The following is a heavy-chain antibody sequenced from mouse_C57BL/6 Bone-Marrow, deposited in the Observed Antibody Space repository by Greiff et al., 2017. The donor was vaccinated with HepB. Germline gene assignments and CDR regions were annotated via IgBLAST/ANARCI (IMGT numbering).Heavy chain of an antibody. J-gene: IGHJ4*01. CDR1: GFTFSDYY. CDR3: AREGLKGNAMDY. Sequence: DVMLVESGGGLVQPGGSLKLSCAASGFTFSDYYMYWVRQTPEKRLEWVAYISNGGGSTYYPDTVKGRFTISRDNAKNTLYLQMSRLKSEDTAMYYCAREGLKGNAMDYWGQGTSVTVSS. V-gene: IGHV5-12*01. CDR2: ISNGGGST.